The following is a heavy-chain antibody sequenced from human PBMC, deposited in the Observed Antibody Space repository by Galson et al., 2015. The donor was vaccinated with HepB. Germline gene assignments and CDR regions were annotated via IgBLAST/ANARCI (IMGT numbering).Heavy chain of an antibody. J-gene: IGHJ4*02. D-gene: IGHD3-10*01. CDR3: AREGYFGSGSYNDY. CDR2: ISYDGSNK. Sequence: SLRLSCAASGFTFSRYAMHWVRQAPGKGLEWVAVISYDGSNKYYADSVKGRFTISRDNSKNTLYLQMNSLRAEDTAVYYCAREGYFGSGSYNDYWGQGTLVTVPS. V-gene: IGHV3-30-3*01. CDR1: GFTFSRYA.